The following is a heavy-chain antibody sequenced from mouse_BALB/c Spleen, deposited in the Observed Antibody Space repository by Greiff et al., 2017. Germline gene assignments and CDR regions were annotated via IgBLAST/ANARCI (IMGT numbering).Heavy chain of an antibody. CDR3: ARSGTTAPYYAMDY. Sequence: EVQLQQSGAELVKPGASVKLSCTASGFNIKDTYMHWVKQRPEQGLEWIGRIDPANGNTKYDPKFQGKATITADTSSNTAYLQLSSLTSEDTAVYYCARSGTTAPYYAMDYWGQGTSVTVSS. V-gene: IGHV14-3*02. CDR1: GFNIKDTY. D-gene: IGHD1-2*01. CDR2: IDPANGNT. J-gene: IGHJ4*01.